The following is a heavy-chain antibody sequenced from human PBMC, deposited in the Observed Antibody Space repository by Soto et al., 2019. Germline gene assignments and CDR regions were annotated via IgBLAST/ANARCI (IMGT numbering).Heavy chain of an antibody. D-gene: IGHD3-10*01. J-gene: IGHJ5*02. CDR1: GFTVSFNY. V-gene: IGHV3-66*01. Sequence: GGSLRLSCTDSGFTVSFNYMSWVRQAPGKGLEWVSVMYANGNKYYADSVKGRFTISRDSSKKTFYLQMNSLRAEDTAVYYCARDYSGSGSYAPWFDPWGQGTLVTVSS. CDR3: ARDYSGSGSYAPWFDP. CDR2: MYANGNK.